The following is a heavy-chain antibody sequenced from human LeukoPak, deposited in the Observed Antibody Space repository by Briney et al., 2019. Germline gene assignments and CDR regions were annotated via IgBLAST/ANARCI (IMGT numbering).Heavy chain of an antibody. CDR2: IYYSGST. CDR3: ARHGIQLWTIDY. D-gene: IGHD5-18*01. V-gene: IGHV4-31*03. CDR1: GGSISSGGYY. J-gene: IGHJ4*02. Sequence: SQTLSLTCTVSGGSISSGGYYWSWIRQHPGKGLEWIGYIYYSGSTYYNPSLKSRVTISVDTSKNQFSLKLSSVTAADTAVYYCARHGIQLWTIDYWGQGTLVTVSS.